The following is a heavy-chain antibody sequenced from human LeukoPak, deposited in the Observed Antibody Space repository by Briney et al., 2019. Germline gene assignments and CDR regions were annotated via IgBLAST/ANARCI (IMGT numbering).Heavy chain of an antibody. J-gene: IGHJ6*02. Sequence: GASVKVSCKASGGTFMSYAFTWVRQAPGQGREWMGGIIPVLGIANYAQKFQGRVTITADESTSTAYMELSSLISEDTAVYYCAAPQSRISSYYYVMDVWGQGTTVTVSS. V-gene: IGHV1-69*01. D-gene: IGHD2-15*01. CDR1: GGTFMSYA. CDR2: IIPVLGIA. CDR3: AAPQSRISSYYYVMDV.